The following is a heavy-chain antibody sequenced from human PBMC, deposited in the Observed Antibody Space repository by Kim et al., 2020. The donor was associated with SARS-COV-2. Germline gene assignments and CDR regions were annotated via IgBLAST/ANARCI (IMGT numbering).Heavy chain of an antibody. CDR1: GGSISSSSYY. CDR2: IYYSGST. D-gene: IGHD1-1*01. Sequence: SETLSLTCTVSGGSISSSSYYWGWIRQPPGKGLEWIGSIYYSGSTYYNPSLKSRLTISVDTSKNQFSLKLSSVTAADTAVFYCARHIPTGITIDYWGQGTLVTVSS. V-gene: IGHV4-39*01. J-gene: IGHJ4*02. CDR3: ARHIPTGITIDY.